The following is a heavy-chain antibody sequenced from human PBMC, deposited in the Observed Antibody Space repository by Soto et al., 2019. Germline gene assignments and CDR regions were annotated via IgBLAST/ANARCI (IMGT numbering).Heavy chain of an antibody. J-gene: IGHJ4*01. V-gene: IGHV3-48*03. Sequence: GGSLRLSCAASRFTFSTYEMHWVRQAPGKGLEWVSCISSSGSTVYYADSVKGRFTISRDNSRNSLYLQMNSLRDEDTALYYCARDSGYGSGTSVNHYLDCWGHGTLVTVSS. CDR3: ARDSGYGSGTSVNHYLDC. D-gene: IGHD3-10*01. CDR2: ISSSGSTV. CDR1: RFTFSTYE.